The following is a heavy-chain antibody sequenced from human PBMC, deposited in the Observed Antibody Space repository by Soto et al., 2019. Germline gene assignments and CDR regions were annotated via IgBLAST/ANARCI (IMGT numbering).Heavy chain of an antibody. CDR1: GFTFSSYG. D-gene: IGHD2-15*01. Sequence: GGSLRLSCAASGFTFSSYGMHWVRQAPGKGLEWVAVIWYDGSNKYYADSVKGRFTISRDNSKNTLYLQMNSLRAEDTAVYYCARDSKDIVVVVAALDAFDIWGQGTMVTVSS. CDR2: IWYDGSNK. J-gene: IGHJ3*02. V-gene: IGHV3-33*01. CDR3: ARDSKDIVVVVAALDAFDI.